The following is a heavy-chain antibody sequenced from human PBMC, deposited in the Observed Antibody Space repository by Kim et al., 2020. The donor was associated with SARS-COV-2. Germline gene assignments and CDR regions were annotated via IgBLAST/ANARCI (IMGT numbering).Heavy chain of an antibody. D-gene: IGHD6-19*01. CDR3: ARDGYSSGWYAIPFDY. CDR2: INPNSGGT. CDR1: GYTFTGYY. Sequence: ASVKVSCKASGYTFTGYYMHWVRQAPGQGLEWMGWINPNSGGTNYAQKFQGRVTMTRDTSISTAYMELSRLRSDDTAVYYCARDGYSSGWYAIPFDYWGQGTLVTVSS. V-gene: IGHV1-2*02. J-gene: IGHJ4*02.